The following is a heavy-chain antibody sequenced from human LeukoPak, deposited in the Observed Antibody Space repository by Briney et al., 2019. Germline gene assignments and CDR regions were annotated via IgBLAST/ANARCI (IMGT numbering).Heavy chain of an antibody. CDR1: GFTFSSYW. Sequence: GGSLRLSCAASGFTFSSYWMHWVRQAPGKGLVWVSRINTDGSSTSYADSVKGRFTISRDNAKNTLYLQMNSLRAEDTAVYYCVSGQQGICADYWGQGTLVTVSS. J-gene: IGHJ4*02. CDR3: VSGQQGICADY. V-gene: IGHV3-74*01. D-gene: IGHD2-21*01. CDR2: INTDGSST.